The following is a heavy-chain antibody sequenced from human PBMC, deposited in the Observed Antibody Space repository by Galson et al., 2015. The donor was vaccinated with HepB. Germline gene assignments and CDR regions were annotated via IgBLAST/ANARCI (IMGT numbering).Heavy chain of an antibody. CDR1: GFTFSIYS. J-gene: IGHJ4*02. CDR2: ITDNGDV. D-gene: IGHD6-13*01. V-gene: IGHV3-21*01. CDR3: ARDPAGGDS. Sequence: SLRLSCAASGFTFSIYSRNWVRQAPGKGLEWVSSITDNGDVYYAVSVKGRFSISRDNAQNSLYLQMSSLRAEDTAMYYCARDPAGGDSWGQGTLVTVSS.